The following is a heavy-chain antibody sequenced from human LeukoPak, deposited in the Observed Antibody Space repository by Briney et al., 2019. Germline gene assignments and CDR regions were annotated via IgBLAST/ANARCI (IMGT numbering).Heavy chain of an antibody. CDR1: GGSVSSGSYY. CDR3: ARVRFLEWLNYGH. CDR2: IYYSGST. V-gene: IGHV4-61*01. D-gene: IGHD3-3*01. Sequence: SETLSLTCTVSGGSVSSGSYYWSWIRQPPGKGLEWIGYIYYSGSTNYNPSLKSRVTISVDTSKNQFSLKLSSVTAADTAVYYCARVRFLEWLNYGHWGQGTLVTVSS. J-gene: IGHJ4*02.